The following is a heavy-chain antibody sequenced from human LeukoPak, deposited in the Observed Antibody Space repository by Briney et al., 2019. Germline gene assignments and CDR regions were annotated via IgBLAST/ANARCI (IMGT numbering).Heavy chain of an antibody. CDR1: GFTFSSYA. CDR3: AKEKALVVITYFDY. J-gene: IGHJ4*02. Sequence: PGGSLRLSCAASGFTFSSYAMSWVRQAPGKGLEWVSSIRGSGGSTYYADSVKGRFTIFRDNSKNTLYLQVNSLRAEDTAVYYCAKEKALVVITYFDYWGQGTLVTVSS. CDR2: IRGSGGST. D-gene: IGHD3-22*01. V-gene: IGHV3-23*01.